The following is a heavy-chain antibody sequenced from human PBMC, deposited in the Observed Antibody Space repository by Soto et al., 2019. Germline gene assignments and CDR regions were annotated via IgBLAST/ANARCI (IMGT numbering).Heavy chain of an antibody. CDR3: ARACSSTSCYDVFDS. Sequence: SETLSLTCAVYGGSFSGYYWSWIRQPPGKGLEWIGEINHSGSTNYNPSLKSRVTISVDTSKNQFSLKLSSVTAADTAVYYCARACSSTSCYDVFDSWGQGTLVTVSS. CDR2: INHSGST. V-gene: IGHV4-34*01. D-gene: IGHD2-2*01. CDR1: GGSFSGYY. J-gene: IGHJ4*02.